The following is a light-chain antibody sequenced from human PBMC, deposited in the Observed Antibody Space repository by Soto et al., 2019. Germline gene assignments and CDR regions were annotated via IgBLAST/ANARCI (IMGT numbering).Light chain of an antibody. J-gene: IGLJ2*01. CDR2: EVS. V-gene: IGLV2-14*01. Sequence: QSVLTQPASVSGSPGQSITITYTGTSSDVGGYNYVSWYQQYPGKAPKLMIYEVSNRPSGVSNHFSASKSGNTASLTISGLQAEDEADYYCSSYTSSNTVIFGGGTKVTVL. CDR3: SSYTSSNTVI. CDR1: SSDVGGYNY.